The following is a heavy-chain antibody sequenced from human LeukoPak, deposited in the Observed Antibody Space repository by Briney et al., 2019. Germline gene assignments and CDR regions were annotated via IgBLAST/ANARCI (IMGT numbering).Heavy chain of an antibody. CDR1: GGTFSSYA. Sequence: ASVKVSCMASGGTFSSYAISWVRQAPGQGLEWMGGIIPIFGTANYAQKFQGRVTITADESTSTAYMELSSLRSEDTAVYYCARVGVEGYFDWLLNYWGQGTLVTVSS. CDR2: IIPIFGTA. CDR3: ARVGVEGYFDWLLNY. V-gene: IGHV1-69*01. D-gene: IGHD3-9*01. J-gene: IGHJ4*02.